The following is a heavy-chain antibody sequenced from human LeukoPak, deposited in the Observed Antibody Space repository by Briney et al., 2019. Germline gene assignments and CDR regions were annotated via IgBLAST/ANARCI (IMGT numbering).Heavy chain of an antibody. CDR3: ARSRAGYSSSWPLDY. CDR2: INHSGST. V-gene: IGHV4-34*01. J-gene: IGHJ4*02. Sequence: SETLSLTCAVYGGSFSGYYWSWIRQPPGKGLEWIGEINHSGSTNYNPSLKSRVTISVDTSKNQFSLKLSSVTAADTAVYYCARSRAGYSSSWPLDYWGQGTLVTVSS. D-gene: IGHD6-13*01. CDR1: GGSFSGYY.